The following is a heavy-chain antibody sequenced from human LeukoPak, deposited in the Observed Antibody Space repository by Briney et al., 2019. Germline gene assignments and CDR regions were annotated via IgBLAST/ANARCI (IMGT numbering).Heavy chain of an antibody. V-gene: IGHV3-9*01. J-gene: IGHJ3*02. Sequence: GGSLSLSCAASGFTFGDYAMLWLRHAPGKGREGVSGISWNSGSIGYADSVKGRFTISRDNAKNSLYLQMNRLRAEDTALYYCAKEAGIAAADAFDIWGQGTMVTVSS. CDR3: AKEAGIAAADAFDI. CDR1: GFTFGDYA. CDR2: ISWNSGSI. D-gene: IGHD6-13*01.